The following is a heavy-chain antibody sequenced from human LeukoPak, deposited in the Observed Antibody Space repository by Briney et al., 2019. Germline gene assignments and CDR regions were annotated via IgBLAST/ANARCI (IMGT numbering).Heavy chain of an antibody. CDR1: GFIFSSYN. CDR3: ARVPAALIDY. Sequence: GGSLRLSCAASGFIFSSYNMNWVRQAPGKGLEWVSSISSGSSYIYYADSVKGRFTISRDNAKNSLYLQMNSLRAEDTAVYCCARVPAALIDYWGQGTLVTVSS. D-gene: IGHD2-2*01. J-gene: IGHJ4*02. CDR2: ISSGSSYI. V-gene: IGHV3-21*01.